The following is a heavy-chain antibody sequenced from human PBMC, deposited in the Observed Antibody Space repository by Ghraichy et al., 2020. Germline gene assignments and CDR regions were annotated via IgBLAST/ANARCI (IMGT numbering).Heavy chain of an antibody. D-gene: IGHD3-10*01. CDR3: TKDGRPGAGMWYGEYAMDV. CDR2: FTSIDFRT. CDR1: GFAFSSYA. Sequence: GGSLRLSCAASGFAFSSYAMTWVRQAPGKGLEWVSTFTSIDFRTHYADSVRGRFTISRDNSKNTLYLQLDSLTVEDTAVYYCTKDGRPGAGMWYGEYAMDVWGQGTTVTVSS. V-gene: IGHV3-23*01. J-gene: IGHJ6*02.